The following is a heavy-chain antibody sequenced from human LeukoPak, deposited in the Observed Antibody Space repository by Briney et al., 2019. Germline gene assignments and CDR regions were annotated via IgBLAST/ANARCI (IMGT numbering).Heavy chain of an antibody. D-gene: IGHD3-10*01. J-gene: IGHJ1*01. CDR1: GGTFSSYA. CDR2: IIPIVGTT. V-gene: IGHV1-69*13. Sequence: SVKVSCKASGGTFSSYAFSWVRQAPGQGLEWMGGIIPIVGTTNYAQMFQGRVTITADESTSTAYMELSSLRSEDTAVYYCARGSGGSGSYPYEYLQHWGQGTLVTVSS. CDR3: ARGSGGSGSYPYEYLQH.